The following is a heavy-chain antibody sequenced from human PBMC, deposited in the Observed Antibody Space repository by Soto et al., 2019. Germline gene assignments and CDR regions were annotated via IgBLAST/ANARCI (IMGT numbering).Heavy chain of an antibody. CDR1: GYSFTSYW. V-gene: IGHV5-51*01. CDR2: IYPGDSDT. D-gene: IGHD6-19*01. J-gene: IGHJ5*02. Sequence: PGESLKISCKGSGYSFTSYWIGWVRQMPGKGLEWMGIIYPGDSDTRYSPSFQGQVTISADKSISTAYLQWSSLKASDTAMYFFGRHGIRYSSGWYGGFAPRGRGTLVTGSS. CDR3: GRHGIRYSSGWYGGFAP.